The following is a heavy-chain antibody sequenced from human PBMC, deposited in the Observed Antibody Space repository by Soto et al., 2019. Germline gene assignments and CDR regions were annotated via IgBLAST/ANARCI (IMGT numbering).Heavy chain of an antibody. V-gene: IGHV3-21*01. Sequence: EVQLVESGGGLVKPGGSLRLSCAASGFTFSSYSMNWVRQAPGKGLEWVSSISSSSSYIYYADSVKGRFPISSDNDKNSMYLQMNRLRAEDKAVDYSVTQYDFWGGWDYWGQGTLVTVSS. D-gene: IGHD3-3*01. CDR2: ISSSSSYI. J-gene: IGHJ4*02. CDR3: VTQYDFWGGWDY. CDR1: GFTFSSYS.